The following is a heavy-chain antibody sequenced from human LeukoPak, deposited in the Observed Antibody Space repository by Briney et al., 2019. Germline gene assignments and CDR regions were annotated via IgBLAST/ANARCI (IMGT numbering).Heavy chain of an antibody. Sequence: GRSLRLSCAASGFTFSSYAMHWVRQAPGKGLEWVAVISYDGSNKYYADSVKGRFTISRDNSKNTLYLQMNSLRAEGTAVYYCARVRRYCSSTSCPWGYMDVWGKGTTVTVSS. CDR1: GFTFSSYA. CDR2: ISYDGSNK. J-gene: IGHJ6*03. D-gene: IGHD2-2*01. V-gene: IGHV3-30*01. CDR3: ARVRRYCSSTSCPWGYMDV.